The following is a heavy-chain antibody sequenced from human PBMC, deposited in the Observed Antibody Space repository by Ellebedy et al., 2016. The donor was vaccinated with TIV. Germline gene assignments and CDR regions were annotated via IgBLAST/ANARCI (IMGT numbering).Heavy chain of an antibody. D-gene: IGHD2-2*01. Sequence: KVSXXASGYNFAGYWIGWVRQMPGKGLEWMGIIYPGDSDTRYSPSFKGHVTISADKSTGTAYLQWSGLKASDSAMYYCARRVERRSSSDTFYYYYMDVWGKGTTVTVSS. V-gene: IGHV5-51*01. CDR3: ARRVERRSSSDTFYYYYMDV. J-gene: IGHJ6*03. CDR2: IYPGDSDT. CDR1: GYNFAGYW.